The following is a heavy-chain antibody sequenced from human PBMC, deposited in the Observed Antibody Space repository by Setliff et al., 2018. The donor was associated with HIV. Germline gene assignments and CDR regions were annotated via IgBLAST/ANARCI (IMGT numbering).Heavy chain of an antibody. D-gene: IGHD6-6*01. CDR3: AKDSSSGYYYYYLDV. CDR1: GFTFSNYW. J-gene: IGHJ6*03. V-gene: IGHV3-7*01. CDR2: IKKDGSEK. Sequence: GSLRLSCAASGFTFSNYWMSWVRQAPGKGLEWVANIKKDGSEKYYVDFVKGRFTISRDKSKNTLYLQMDSLRAEDTAAYYCAKDSSSGYYYYYLDVWGKGTTVTVSS.